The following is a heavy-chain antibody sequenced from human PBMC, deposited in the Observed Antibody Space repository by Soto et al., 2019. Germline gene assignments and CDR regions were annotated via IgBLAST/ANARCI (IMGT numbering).Heavy chain of an antibody. CDR1: GFTFSSYA. CDR3: ALGGTYYYESSGYPFDY. Sequence: GGSLRLSCAASGFTFSSYAMSWVRQAPGKGLEWVSAISGSGGSTYYADSVQGRFTISRDNSKNTRYLQMNSLRAEDTAVYYCALGGTYYYESSGYPFDYWGQGTLVTVSS. V-gene: IGHV3-23*01. D-gene: IGHD3-22*01. J-gene: IGHJ4*02. CDR2: ISGSGGST.